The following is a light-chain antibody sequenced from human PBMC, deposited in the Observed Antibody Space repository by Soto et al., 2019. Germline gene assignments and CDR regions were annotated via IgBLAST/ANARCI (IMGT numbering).Light chain of an antibody. CDR2: EGN. CDR1: SSDVGSHYNL. V-gene: IGLV2-23*01. Sequence: QSALTQPASVSGSPGQSITISCTGTSSDVGSHYNLVSWYQQHPGKAPKIMIYEGNKRPAGVSDRFSGSKSGNTAFLPISGLQAADEADYCCSSYAGSSTWVFGGGTQLTVL. J-gene: IGLJ2*01. CDR3: SSYAGSSTWV.